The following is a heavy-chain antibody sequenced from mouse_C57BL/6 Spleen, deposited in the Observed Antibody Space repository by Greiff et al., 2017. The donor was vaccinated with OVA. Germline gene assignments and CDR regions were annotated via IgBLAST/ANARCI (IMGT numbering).Heavy chain of an antibody. Sequence: EVQLQQSGPELVKPGASVKISCKASGYTFTDYYMNWVKQSPGKSLEWIGDINPNNGGTSYNQKFKGKATLTVDKSSSTAYMELRSLTSEDSAVYYCARYYYEVWFAYWGQGTLVTVSA. CDR3: ARYYYEVWFAY. J-gene: IGHJ3*01. V-gene: IGHV1-26*01. CDR2: INPNNGGT. D-gene: IGHD2-4*01. CDR1: GYTFTDYY.